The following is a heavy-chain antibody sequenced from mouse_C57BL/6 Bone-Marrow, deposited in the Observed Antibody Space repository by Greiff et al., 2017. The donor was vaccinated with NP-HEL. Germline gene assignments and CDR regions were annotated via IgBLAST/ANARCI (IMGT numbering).Heavy chain of an antibody. V-gene: IGHV10-1*01. CDR3: VRGRGSSYNYAMDY. D-gene: IGHD1-1*01. CDR2: IRSKSNNYAT. J-gene: IGHJ4*01. CDR1: GFSLNTYA. Sequence: EVQRVESGGGLVQPKGSLKLSCAASGFSLNTYAMNWVRQAPGKGLEWVARIRSKSNNYATYYADSVKDRFTISRDDSESMLYLQMNNLKTEDTAMYYCVRGRGSSYNYAMDYWGQGTSVTVSS.